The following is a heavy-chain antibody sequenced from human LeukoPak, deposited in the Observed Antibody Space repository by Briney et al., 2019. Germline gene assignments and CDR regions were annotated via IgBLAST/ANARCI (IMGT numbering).Heavy chain of an antibody. Sequence: ASVKVSCKASGYTFTGYYIHWVRQAPGQGLEWMGWINPHSGGTNYAQKFQGRVTMTRNTSISTAYMELSSLRSEDTAVYYCARALIAVAGRGFDYWGQGTLVTVSS. CDR3: ARALIAVAGRGFDY. CDR2: INPHSGGT. V-gene: IGHV1-2*02. D-gene: IGHD6-19*01. CDR1: GYTFTGYY. J-gene: IGHJ4*02.